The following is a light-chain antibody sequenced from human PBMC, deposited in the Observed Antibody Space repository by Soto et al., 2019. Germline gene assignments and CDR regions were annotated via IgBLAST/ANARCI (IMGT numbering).Light chain of an antibody. CDR2: SYD. V-gene: IGLV1-44*01. CDR1: SSNLGDNT. Sequence: QSVLTQPPSASGTPGQMVTISCSTSSSNLGDNTVNWYQHVPGTAPKLLIYSYDQRPSGVPDRFSGSKSGTSASLAISGLQSEDEADYYCAAWDASLDGYVFGTGTKLTVL. J-gene: IGLJ1*01. CDR3: AAWDASLDGYV.